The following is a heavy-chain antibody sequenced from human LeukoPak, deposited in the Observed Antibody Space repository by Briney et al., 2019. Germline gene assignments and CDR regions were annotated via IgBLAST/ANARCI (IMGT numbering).Heavy chain of an antibody. Sequence: GGSLRLSCAASGFTFDSYAMSWVRQAPGKGLEWVSVIYSGGNTDYADSVKGRFTMSRDNSKNTLYLEMTSLRGEDTAVYYCARDGGSGWSSAFFDYWGQGTLVTVSS. CDR1: GFTFDSYA. J-gene: IGHJ4*02. CDR3: ARDGGSGWSSAFFDY. CDR2: IYSGGNT. V-gene: IGHV3-53*01. D-gene: IGHD6-19*01.